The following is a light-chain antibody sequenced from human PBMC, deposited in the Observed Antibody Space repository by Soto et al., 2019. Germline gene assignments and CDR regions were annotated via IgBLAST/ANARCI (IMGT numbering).Light chain of an antibody. CDR2: GAS. J-gene: IGKJ1*01. CDR3: QQYGSSPWT. Sequence: EIVLTQSPGTRSLSPGERATLSCRASQNVSSSYLAWYQQKPGQAPRLLIYGASSRATGIPDRFSGSGSGTDFTLTISRLEPEDFAVYYCQQYGSSPWTFGQGTKVDIK. CDR1: QNVSSSY. V-gene: IGKV3-20*01.